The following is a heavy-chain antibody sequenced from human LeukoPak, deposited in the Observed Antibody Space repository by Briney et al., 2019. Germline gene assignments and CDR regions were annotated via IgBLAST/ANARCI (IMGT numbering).Heavy chain of an antibody. CDR1: GFTFTSYN. D-gene: IGHD5-18*01. J-gene: IGHJ4*02. CDR3: ARDYSYGYGYYFNY. CDR2: ISYDGSNK. Sequence: PGRSLRLSCVASGFTFTSYNMHWVRQAPGKGLEWVAGISYDGSNKYYAESEKGRFTISRDNSKNTLHLQMNSLIFEDTALYYCARDYSYGYGYYFNYWGQGTLVIVSS. V-gene: IGHV3-30*04.